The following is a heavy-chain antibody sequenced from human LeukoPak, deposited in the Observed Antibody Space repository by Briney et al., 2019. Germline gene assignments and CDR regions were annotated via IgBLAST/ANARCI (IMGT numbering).Heavy chain of an antibody. V-gene: IGHV4-34*01. J-gene: IGHJ6*03. Sequence: SETLSLTCAVYGGSFSGYYWSWIRQPXGKGXXXXXXXXXXXSTNYNPSLKSRVTISVDTSKNQFSLKLSSVTAADTAVYYGARGIAAHGGYYYYYYYMDVWGKGTTVTVSS. CDR1: GGSFSGYY. D-gene: IGHD6-6*01. CDR3: ARGIAAHGGYYYYYYYMDV. CDR2: XXXXXST.